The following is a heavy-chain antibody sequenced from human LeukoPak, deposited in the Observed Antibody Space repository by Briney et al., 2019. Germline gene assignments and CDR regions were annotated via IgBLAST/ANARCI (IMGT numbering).Heavy chain of an antibody. J-gene: IGHJ6*03. V-gene: IGHV4-34*01. Sequence: SETLSLTCAVYGGSFSGYYWSWIRQPPGKGLEWIGEINHSGSTNYNPSLKSRVTISVDTSKNQFSLKLSSVTAADTAVYYCARVLYYDILTGGYYYYMDVWGKGTTVTVSS. CDR2: INHSGST. CDR3: ARVLYYDILTGGYYYYMDV. CDR1: GGSFSGYY. D-gene: IGHD3-9*01.